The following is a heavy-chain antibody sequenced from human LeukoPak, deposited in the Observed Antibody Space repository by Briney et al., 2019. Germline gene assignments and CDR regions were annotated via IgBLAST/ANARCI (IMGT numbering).Heavy chain of an antibody. V-gene: IGHV4-59*08. Sequence: PSETLSLTCTDSGGSISSYYWSWIRQPPGKGLEWIGYIYYSGSTNYNPSLKSRVTISVDTSKNQFSLKLSSVTAADTAVYYCARQKRDSSGYRMFGNWFDPWGQGTLVTVSS. D-gene: IGHD3-22*01. CDR1: GGSISSYY. CDR3: ARQKRDSSGYRMFGNWFDP. J-gene: IGHJ5*02. CDR2: IYYSGST.